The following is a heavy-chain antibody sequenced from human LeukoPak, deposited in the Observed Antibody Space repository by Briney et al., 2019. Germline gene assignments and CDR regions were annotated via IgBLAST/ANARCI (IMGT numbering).Heavy chain of an antibody. CDR3: ARMASAGPVLDQ. J-gene: IGHJ4*02. CDR1: GDSISSYY. V-gene: IGHV4-59*13. D-gene: IGHD6-13*01. CDR2: IYHGGST. Sequence: SETLSLSCTVSGDSISSYYWSWIRQPPGKGLELIGYIYHGGSTDYNPSLKSRVTISMDTSRNQFSLKVNSVTAADTAVYYCARMASAGPVLDQGGQGTLVTVSS.